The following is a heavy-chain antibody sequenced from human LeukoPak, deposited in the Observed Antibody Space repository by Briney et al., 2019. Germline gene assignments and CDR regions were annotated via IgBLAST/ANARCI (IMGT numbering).Heavy chain of an antibody. D-gene: IGHD1-26*01. V-gene: IGHV4-59*01. CDR1: GGSISSYY. J-gene: IGHJ4*02. CDR3: ARDRRRVGATYFDY. Sequence: SETLSLTCTVSGGSISSYYWSWIRQPPGKGLEWIGYIYYSGSTNYNPSLKSRVTISVDTSKNQFSLKLGSVTAADTAVYYCARDRRRVGATYFDYWGQGALVTVSS. CDR2: IYYSGST.